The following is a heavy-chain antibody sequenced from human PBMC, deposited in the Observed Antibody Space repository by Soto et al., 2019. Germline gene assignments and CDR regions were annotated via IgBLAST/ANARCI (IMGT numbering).Heavy chain of an antibody. V-gene: IGHV4-30-4*01. D-gene: IGHD2-15*01. J-gene: IGHJ4*02. Sequence: PSETLSLTCTVSGGSITSGDYYWSWIRQPPGKGLEWFGYIYYSGSTYYNPSLKSRVTISVDTYKNQFSLKLSSVSAADAAVYYCALVVVAATRWYYFDYWGQGTLVTVSS. CDR3: ALVVVAATRWYYFDY. CDR1: GGSITSGDYY. CDR2: IYYSGST.